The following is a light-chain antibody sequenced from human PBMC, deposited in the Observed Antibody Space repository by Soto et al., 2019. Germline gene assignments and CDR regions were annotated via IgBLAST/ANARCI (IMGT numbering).Light chain of an antibody. J-gene: IGKJ1*01. Sequence: DIQMTQFPSTLSASVGDRVTITCRASQSINNWLAWYQQKPGEAPKLLIYAASSLESGVPSRFSGSGSGTEFTLTISSLQPDDFATYYCQQYNSYSPWTFGQGTKVDI. CDR3: QQYNSYSPWT. CDR1: QSINNW. CDR2: AAS. V-gene: IGKV1-5*01.